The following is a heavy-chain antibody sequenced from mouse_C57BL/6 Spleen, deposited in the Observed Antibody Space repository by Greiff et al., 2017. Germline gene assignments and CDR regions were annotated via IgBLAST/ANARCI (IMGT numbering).Heavy chain of an antibody. CDR2: INPNNGGT. CDR1: GYTFTDYY. D-gene: IGHD2-2*01. V-gene: IGHV1-26*01. Sequence: VHVKQSGPELVKPGASVKISCKASGYTFTDYYMNWVKQSHGKSLEWIGDINPNNGGTSYNQKFKGKATLTVDKSSSTAYMELRSLTSEDSAVYYCASYGYLYAMDYWGQGTSVTVSS. CDR3: ASYGYLYAMDY. J-gene: IGHJ4*01.